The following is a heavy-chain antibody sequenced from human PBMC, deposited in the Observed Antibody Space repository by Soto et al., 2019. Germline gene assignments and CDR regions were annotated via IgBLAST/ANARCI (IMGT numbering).Heavy chain of an antibody. CDR1: GGTFSSYA. V-gene: IGHV1-69*13. Sequence: SVKVSCKASGGTFSSYAISWVRQAPGQGLEWMGGIIPIFGTANYAQKFQGRVTITADESTSTAYMELSSLRSEDTAVYYCARVHGGNAASDYWGQGTLVTVSS. D-gene: IGHD2-15*01. J-gene: IGHJ4*02. CDR3: ARVHGGNAASDY. CDR2: IIPIFGTA.